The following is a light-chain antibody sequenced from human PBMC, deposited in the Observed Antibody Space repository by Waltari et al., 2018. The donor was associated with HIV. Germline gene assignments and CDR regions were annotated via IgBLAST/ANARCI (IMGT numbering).Light chain of an antibody. V-gene: IGLV4-69*01. CDR3: QTWGTGIRV. CDR1: SGHSNYA. Sequence: QVVLTQSPSASASLGASVKLTCTLSSGHSNYAIAWHQLQPGKGPRYLMKLNSDGSHTKGDGIPDRFSGSSSGAERYLTISSLQSEDEADYSCQTWGTGIRVFGGGTTLTVL. CDR2: LNSDGSH. J-gene: IGLJ3*02.